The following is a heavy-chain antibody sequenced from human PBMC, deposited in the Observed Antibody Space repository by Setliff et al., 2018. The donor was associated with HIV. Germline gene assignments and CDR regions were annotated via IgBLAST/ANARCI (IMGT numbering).Heavy chain of an antibody. V-gene: IGHV4-4*09. CDR1: GGSISNYY. CDR2: IYTSGST. D-gene: IGHD3-9*01. J-gene: IGHJ2*01. Sequence: SETLSLTCTVSGGSISNYYWSWIRQPPGKGLEWIGYIYTSGSTNYNPSLKSRVTISVDTSKNQFSLKLSSVTAADTAVYYCARQLYDVLTGTYWYFDLWGRGTLVTV. CDR3: ARQLYDVLTGTYWYFDL.